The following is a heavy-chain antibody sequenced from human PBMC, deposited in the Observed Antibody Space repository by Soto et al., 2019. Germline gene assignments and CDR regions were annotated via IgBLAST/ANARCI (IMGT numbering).Heavy chain of an antibody. Sequence: GGSLRLSCASPVCTFSNYGMHCVRHSPGKGLEWVALILHDGSNEYYADSVKGRFTISRDNSKNTLYLQMNSLRGDDTAVYYCAKSRDGYSFYHYYGMQFWGQGTTVSVSS. CDR2: ILHDGSNE. CDR3: AKSRDGYSFYHYYGMQF. CDR1: VCTFSNYG. D-gene: IGHD4-4*01. V-gene: IGHV3-30*18. J-gene: IGHJ6*01.